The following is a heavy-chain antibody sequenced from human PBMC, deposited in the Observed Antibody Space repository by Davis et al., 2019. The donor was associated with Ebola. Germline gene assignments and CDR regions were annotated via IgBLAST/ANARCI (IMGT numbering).Heavy chain of an antibody. D-gene: IGHD3-10*01. J-gene: IGHJ5*02. CDR1: GFTFTKYA. V-gene: IGHV3-23*01. CDR3: ARDITLRGPFDP. Sequence: GGSLRLSCAASGFTFTKYAMSWVRQAPGKGLEWVSAVSDSGSSPYYADSVKGRFTISRDNSKNTLYLQMNSLRAEDTAVYYCARDITLRGPFDPWGQGTLVTVSS. CDR2: VSDSGSSP.